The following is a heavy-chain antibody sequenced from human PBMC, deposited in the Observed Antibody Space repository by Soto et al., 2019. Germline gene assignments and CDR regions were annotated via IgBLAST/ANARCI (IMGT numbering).Heavy chain of an antibody. D-gene: IGHD3-22*01. J-gene: IGHJ4*02. CDR3: ARRENYRDTSGYYGLFDY. V-gene: IGHV4-31*03. CDR2: ISDSGST. CDR1: GGSINGGSYY. Sequence: QVQLQASGPGLVTPLQTLSLTCTVSGGSINGGSYYWSWIRQHPGKGLEWIGYISDSGSTYYNPSLSTRATISVDTSKNQYSLKLNSVTAADTAVYYCARRENYRDTSGYYGLFDYWGQGTLVTVSS.